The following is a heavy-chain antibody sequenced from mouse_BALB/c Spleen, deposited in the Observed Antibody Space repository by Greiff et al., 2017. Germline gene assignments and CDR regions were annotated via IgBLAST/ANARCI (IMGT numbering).Heavy chain of an antibody. V-gene: IGHV1-18*01. CDR3: ARSYYAGFFGY. J-gene: IGHJ2*01. CDR2: INPNNGGT. D-gene: IGHD1-1*01. Sequence: VQLQQSGPELVKPGASVKIPCKASGYTFTDYNMYWVKQSHGKSLEWIGDINPNNGGTIYNQKFKGKATLTVDKSSSTAYMELRSLTSEDTAVYYCARSYYAGFFGYWGQGTMLTVSA. CDR1: GYTFTDYN.